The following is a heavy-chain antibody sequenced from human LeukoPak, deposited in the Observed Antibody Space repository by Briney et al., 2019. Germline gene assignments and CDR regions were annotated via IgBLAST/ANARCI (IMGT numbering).Heavy chain of an antibody. CDR2: FDPQYGET. J-gene: IGHJ3*01. CDR1: GYTLTELS. D-gene: IGHD1-26*01. Sequence: ASVKVSCKINGYTLTELSMHWVRQGPGKGLEWMGGFDPQYGETIYAQKFQGRLTMTKDTSTNTAYMELSSLRSQDTAVYYCATDRRGNYYSRAFDFWGQGTMVTISS. CDR3: ATDRRGNYYSRAFDF. V-gene: IGHV1-24*01.